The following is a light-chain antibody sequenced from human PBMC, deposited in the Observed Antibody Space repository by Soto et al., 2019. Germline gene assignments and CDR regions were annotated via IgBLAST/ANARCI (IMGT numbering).Light chain of an antibody. V-gene: IGLV1-47*02. CDR1: TSNIGSNS. Sequence: QAVVTQPPSASGTPGQRVTISCSGSTSNIGSNSVYWYRQLPGTAPNLLIYNDNKRPAGVPDRFSGSKSGTSASLVISGLRSEDEASYFCVVWDDSLSGPVFGGGTKLTVL. J-gene: IGLJ3*02. CDR3: VVWDDSLSGPV. CDR2: NDN.